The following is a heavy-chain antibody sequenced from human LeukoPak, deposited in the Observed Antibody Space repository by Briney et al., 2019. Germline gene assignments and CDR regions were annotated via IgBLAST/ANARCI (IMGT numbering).Heavy chain of an antibody. J-gene: IGHJ4*02. V-gene: IGHV4-34*01. Sequence: SETLSLTCAVYGGSFSGYYWSWIRQPPGKGLEWIGEINHSGSTNYNPSPTSRRTISIDTPKNKFSLKLTSVTEADTAVYYCASPLCSSNNCSLGYWGQGTLVTVSS. CDR2: INHSGST. CDR3: ASPLCSSNNCSLGY. CDR1: GGSFSGYY. D-gene: IGHD2-2*01.